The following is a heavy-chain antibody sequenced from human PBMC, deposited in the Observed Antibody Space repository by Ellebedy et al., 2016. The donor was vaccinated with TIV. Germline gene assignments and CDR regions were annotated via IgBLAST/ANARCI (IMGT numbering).Heavy chain of an antibody. CDR3: AAPHYDSSGYYSYEY. D-gene: IGHD3-22*01. CDR1: GGSITSSSYY. V-gene: IGHV4-39*07. J-gene: IGHJ4*01. CDR2: LHYSGNT. Sequence: SETLSLXCTVSGGSITSSSYYWTWIRQPPGKGLEWIGSLHYSGNTYYNPSLKSRVTISEDTSHNQFSLKLSSVTAAVTAVYYCAAPHYDSSGYYSYEYWGHGILVAVSS.